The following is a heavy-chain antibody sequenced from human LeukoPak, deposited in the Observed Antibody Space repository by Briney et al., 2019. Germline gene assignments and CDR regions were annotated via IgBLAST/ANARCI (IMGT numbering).Heavy chain of an antibody. CDR1: GGSISSSSYY. V-gene: IGHV4-39*06. Sequence: SETLSLTCTVSGGSISSSSYYWGWIRQPPGKGLEWIGSIYYSGSTYYNPSLKSRVTISVDTSKNPLKLSSVTAADTAVYYCARDRGGYCSSTSCLLNAFDIWGQGTMVTVSS. J-gene: IGHJ3*02. CDR3: ARDRGGYCSSTSCLLNAFDI. CDR2: IYYSGST. D-gene: IGHD2-2*01.